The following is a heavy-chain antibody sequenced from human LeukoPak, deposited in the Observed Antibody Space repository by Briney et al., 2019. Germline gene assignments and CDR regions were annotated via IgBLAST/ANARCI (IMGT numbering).Heavy chain of an antibody. Sequence: SETLSLTCAVYGGSFSGYYWSWIRQPPGEGLEWIGEINHSGSTNYNPSLKSRVTISVDTSKNQFSLKLSSVTAADTAVYYCARGGVVVVAATFDYWGQGTLVTVSS. V-gene: IGHV4-34*01. J-gene: IGHJ4*02. D-gene: IGHD2-15*01. CDR2: INHSGST. CDR1: GGSFSGYY. CDR3: ARGGVVVVAATFDY.